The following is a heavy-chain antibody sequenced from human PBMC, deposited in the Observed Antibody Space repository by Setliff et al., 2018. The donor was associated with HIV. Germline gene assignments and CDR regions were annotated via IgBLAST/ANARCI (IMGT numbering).Heavy chain of an antibody. D-gene: IGHD3-10*02. Sequence: GASVKVSCKASGYIFTSYTMQWVRQAPGQRLEWMGWINADNGNTKYSQKFQGRVTITRDTSTSTAYMELRSLRSDDTAVYYCTTGVLPQLYDVVGGDFWGQGTLVTVSS. V-gene: IGHV1-3*01. CDR2: INADNGNT. CDR3: TTGVLPQLYDVVGGDF. J-gene: IGHJ4*02. CDR1: GYIFTSYT.